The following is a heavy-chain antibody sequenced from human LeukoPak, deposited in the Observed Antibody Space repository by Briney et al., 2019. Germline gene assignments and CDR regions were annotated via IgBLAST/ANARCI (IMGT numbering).Heavy chain of an antibody. CDR3: ARSGSGSSLFGY. D-gene: IGHD1-26*01. Sequence: PSETLSLTCTVSVGSISSGGYYWSWIRQPPGKGLEWIGYIYYSGSTYYNPSLKSRVTISVDTSKNQFSLKLSSVTAADTAVYYCARSGSGSSLFGYWGQGTLVTVSS. V-gene: IGHV4-31*03. J-gene: IGHJ4*02. CDR1: VGSISSGGYY. CDR2: IYYSGST.